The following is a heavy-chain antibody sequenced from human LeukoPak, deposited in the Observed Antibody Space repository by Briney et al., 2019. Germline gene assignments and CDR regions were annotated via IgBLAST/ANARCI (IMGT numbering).Heavy chain of an antibody. Sequence: GGSLRLSCAASGFTFSSYSMNWVRQAPGKGLEWVSSISSSSSYIYYADSVKGRFTISRDNAKNSLYLQMNSLRAEDTALYYCAKDIHPNGIQLWCFDYWGQGTLVTVSS. V-gene: IGHV3-21*04. CDR1: GFTFSSYS. D-gene: IGHD5-18*01. J-gene: IGHJ4*02. CDR2: ISSSSSYI. CDR3: AKDIHPNGIQLWCFDY.